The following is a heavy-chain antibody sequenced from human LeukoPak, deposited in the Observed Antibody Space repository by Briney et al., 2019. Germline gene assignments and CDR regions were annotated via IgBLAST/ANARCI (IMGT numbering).Heavy chain of an antibody. J-gene: IGHJ5*02. Sequence: ASVKVSCKASGGTFSSYAISWVRQAPGQGLEWMGRIIPILGIANYAQKFQGRVTITADKSTSTAYMELSSLRSEDTAVYYCARDRTVVVPAATGLSFDPWGQGTLVTVSS. D-gene: IGHD2-2*01. CDR3: ARDRTVVVPAATGLSFDP. CDR2: IIPILGIA. V-gene: IGHV1-69*04. CDR1: GGTFSSYA.